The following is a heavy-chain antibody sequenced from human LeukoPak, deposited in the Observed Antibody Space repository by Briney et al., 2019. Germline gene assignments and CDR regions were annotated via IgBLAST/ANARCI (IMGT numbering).Heavy chain of an antibody. V-gene: IGHV3-7*01. CDR2: IKTDGSAK. D-gene: IGHD3-10*01. CDR3: ARDPKTGSPDYFDY. Sequence: TGGSLRLSCAASGFRFSDYWMTWVRQAPGKGLECVANIKTDGSAKYYPDSVKGRFTISRDDSKNTLYLQMNSLRPEDTALYYCARDPKTGSPDYFDYWGQGTLVTVST. CDR1: GFRFSDYW. J-gene: IGHJ4*02.